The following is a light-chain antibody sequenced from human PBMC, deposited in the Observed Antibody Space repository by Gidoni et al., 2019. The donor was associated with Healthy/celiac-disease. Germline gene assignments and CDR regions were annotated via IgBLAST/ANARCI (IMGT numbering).Light chain of an antibody. V-gene: IGKV1-5*03. CDR3: HQYNSYSRT. Sequence: DIQMTQSPSTLSASVGDRVTITCRASQSISSWLAWYQQKPGKAPKLLIYKASSLESGVPSRFSCSGSGTEFTLTISSLQPDDFATYYCHQYNSYSRTFGQGTKVEIK. J-gene: IGKJ1*01. CDR1: QSISSW. CDR2: KAS.